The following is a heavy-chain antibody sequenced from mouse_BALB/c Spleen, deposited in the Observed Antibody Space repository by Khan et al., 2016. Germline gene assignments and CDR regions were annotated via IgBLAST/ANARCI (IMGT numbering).Heavy chain of an antibody. D-gene: IGHD1-1*01. CDR1: GYPITSDYA. Sequence: EVQLQESGPGLVKPSQSLSLTCTVTGYPITSDYAWYWIRQFPENKLEWMGYISYSGSTSYNLSLKSRISITRDTSKNQFFLQLNSVITEYTATYYCARGGSSPWYAMDYWDKGTSGTVSS. V-gene: IGHV3-2*02. CDR3: ARGGSSPWYAMDY. CDR2: ISYSGST. J-gene: IGHJ4*01.